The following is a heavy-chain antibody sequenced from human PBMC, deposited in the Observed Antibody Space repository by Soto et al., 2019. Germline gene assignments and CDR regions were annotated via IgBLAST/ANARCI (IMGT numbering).Heavy chain of an antibody. CDR1: GFAFSGST. V-gene: IGHV3-73*01. CDR3: FRENYFYYHGMDV. CDR2: IRSKANSFAT. Sequence: GGALRLSGSGSGFAFSGSTIHWVRQASVKGLEWVGRIRSKANSFATAYAASVKGRFIISRADSKTTAYLQMNSLKIEDTAVYYCFRENYFYYHGMDVWGQGTTVTVSS. J-gene: IGHJ6*02.